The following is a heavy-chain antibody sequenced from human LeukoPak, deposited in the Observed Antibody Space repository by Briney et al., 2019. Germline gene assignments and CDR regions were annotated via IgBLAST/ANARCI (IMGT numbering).Heavy chain of an antibody. CDR2: INHSGST. J-gene: IGHJ4*02. CDR1: GGSFSGYC. Sequence: PSETLSLTCAVYGGSFSGYCWSWIRQPPGKGLEWIGEINHSGSTNYNPSLKSRVTISVDTSKNQFSLKLSSVTAADTAVYYCARRGQEARTSPFDYWGQGTLVTVSS. V-gene: IGHV4-34*01. D-gene: IGHD6-6*01. CDR3: ARRGQEARTSPFDY.